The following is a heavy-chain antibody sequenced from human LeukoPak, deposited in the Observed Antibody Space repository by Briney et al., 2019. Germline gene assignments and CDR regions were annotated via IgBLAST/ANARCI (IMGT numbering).Heavy chain of an antibody. J-gene: IGHJ5*02. CDR3: ASPVWGDRSGYDT. Sequence: SETLSLTCAVSGDAISGSSYYRAWIRQPPGKALEWIGSVYYTGYTNKNPSLKSRITISVDASKNHFSLKMSSVTAADTAVYYCASPVWGDRSGYDTWGQGSLVIVSS. CDR1: GDAISGSSYY. CDR2: VYYTGYT. D-gene: IGHD3-16*01. V-gene: IGHV4-39*02.